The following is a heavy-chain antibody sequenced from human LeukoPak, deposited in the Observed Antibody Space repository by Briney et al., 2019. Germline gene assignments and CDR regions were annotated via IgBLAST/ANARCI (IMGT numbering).Heavy chain of an antibody. J-gene: IGHJ3*02. CDR1: GFTSSSYW. CDR3: AREMGMVAFDI. CDR2: IKQDGSEK. Sequence: GGSLRLSCAASGFTSSSYWMSWVRQAPGKGLEWVANIKQDGSEKYYVDSVKGRFTISRDNAKNSLYLQMNSLRAEDTAVYYCAREMGMVAFDIWGQGTMVTVSS. D-gene: IGHD7-27*01. V-gene: IGHV3-7*01.